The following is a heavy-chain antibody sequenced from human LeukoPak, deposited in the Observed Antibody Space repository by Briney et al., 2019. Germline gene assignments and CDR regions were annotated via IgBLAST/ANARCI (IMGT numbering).Heavy chain of an antibody. J-gene: IGHJ5*02. CDR3: ASYYCSGGSCQPNWFDP. Sequence: GESLKISCKGSGYSFTSYWISWVRQMPGKGLEWMGRIDPSDSYTNYSPSFQGQVTIAADKSISTAYLQWSSLKASDTAMYYCASYYCSGGSCQPNWFDPWGQGTLVTVSS. CDR2: IDPSDSYT. V-gene: IGHV5-10-1*04. D-gene: IGHD2-15*01. CDR1: GYSFTSYW.